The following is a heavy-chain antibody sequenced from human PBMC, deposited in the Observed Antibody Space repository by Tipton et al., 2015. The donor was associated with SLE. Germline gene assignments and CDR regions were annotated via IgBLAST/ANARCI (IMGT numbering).Heavy chain of an antibody. CDR1: GYTFTGYY. CDR2: INPNSGGT. J-gene: IGHJ6*03. Sequence: QLVQSGAEVKKPGASVKVSCKASGYTFTGYYMHWVRQAPGQGLEWMGWINPNSGGTNYAQKFQDRVTMTRDTSISTAYMELSRLRSDDTAVYYCARGPGYCSSTSCSNYYYYMDVWGKGTTVTVSS. CDR3: ARGPGYCSSTSCSNYYYYMDV. V-gene: IGHV1-2*02. D-gene: IGHD2-2*03.